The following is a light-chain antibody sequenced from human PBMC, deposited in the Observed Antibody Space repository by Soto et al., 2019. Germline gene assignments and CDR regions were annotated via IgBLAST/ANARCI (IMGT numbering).Light chain of an antibody. J-gene: IGLJ1*01. CDR3: SSCAGTPRV. CDR2: EVT. Sequence: QSALTQPPSASGSPGQSVTISCTGTSSDVGANNYVSWYQKHPGKAPKLMIYEVTKRPSGVPDRFSGSKSGNTASLSVSGLQAENEADYCYSSCAGTPRVFGSGTKVTVL. CDR1: SSDVGANNY. V-gene: IGLV2-8*01.